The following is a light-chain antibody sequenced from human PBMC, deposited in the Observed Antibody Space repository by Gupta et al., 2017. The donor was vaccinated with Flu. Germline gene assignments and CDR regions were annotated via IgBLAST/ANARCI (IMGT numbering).Light chain of an antibody. CDR2: SNN. Sequence: QSLLTQPPSASGTARQTVTISCSGSSSNIGSNTVNWYQQLPGTAPKLLIYSNNQRPSGVPDRFSGSKSGTSASLAISGLQSEDEADYYCAAWDDSLNGLNWVFGGGTKLTVL. CDR3: AAWDDSLNGLNWV. V-gene: IGLV1-44*01. J-gene: IGLJ3*02. CDR1: SSNIGSNT.